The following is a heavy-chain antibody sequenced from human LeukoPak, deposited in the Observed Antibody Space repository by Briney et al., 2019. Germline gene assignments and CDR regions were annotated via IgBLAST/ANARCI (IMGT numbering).Heavy chain of an antibody. D-gene: IGHD7-27*01. CDR3: ARGSMGNHSPPHFDY. J-gene: IGHJ4*02. V-gene: IGHV1-69*05. CDR2: IIPIFGTA. Sequence: GSSVKVSCKASGGTFSSYAISWVRQAPGQGLEWMGGIIPIFGTANYAQKFQGRVTITTDESTSTAYMELSSLRSEDTAVYYCARGSMGNHSPPHFDYWGQGTLVTVSS. CDR1: GGTFSSYA.